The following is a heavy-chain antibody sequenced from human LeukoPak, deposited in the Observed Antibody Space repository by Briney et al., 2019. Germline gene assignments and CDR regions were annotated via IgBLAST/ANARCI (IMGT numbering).Heavy chain of an antibody. CDR1: GGSISSYY. D-gene: IGHD5-12*01. V-gene: IGHV4-59*01. J-gene: IGHJ4*02. CDR3: ARFGWLRSDSFDY. CDR2: IYYSGST. Sequence: SETPSLTCTVSGGSISSYYWSWIRQPPGKGLEWMGYIYYSGSTNYNPSLKSRAPISVATSTTQFTRKLTSVTAAATAVYYCARFGWLRSDSFDYWGPGTLVTVSS.